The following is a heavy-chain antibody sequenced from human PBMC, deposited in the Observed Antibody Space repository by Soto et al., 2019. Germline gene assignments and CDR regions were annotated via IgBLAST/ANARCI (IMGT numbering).Heavy chain of an antibody. CDR2: ISSTTNYI. CDR1: GFTFTRYS. Sequence: GGSLRLSCAASGFTFTRYSMNWVRQAPGKGLEWVSSISSTTNYIYYGDSMKGRFTISRDNAQNSLFLQMNTLRPEDSAIYYCARVAYWGPGTQVTVSS. CDR3: ARVAY. J-gene: IGHJ4*02. V-gene: IGHV3-21*01.